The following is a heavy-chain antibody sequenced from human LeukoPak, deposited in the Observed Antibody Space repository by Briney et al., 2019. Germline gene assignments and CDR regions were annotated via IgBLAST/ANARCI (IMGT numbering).Heavy chain of an antibody. CDR1: RFTFGSYG. CDR3: AKDQLGYCSSTSCPIDY. Sequence: PGGSLRLSCAASRFTFGSYGMHWVRQAPGKGLEWVAFIRYDGSNKYYADSVKGRFTISRDNSKNMPYLQMNSLRAEDTAVYYCAKDQLGYCSSTSCPIDYWGQGTLVTVSS. V-gene: IGHV3-30*02. CDR2: IRYDGSNK. J-gene: IGHJ4*02. D-gene: IGHD2-2*01.